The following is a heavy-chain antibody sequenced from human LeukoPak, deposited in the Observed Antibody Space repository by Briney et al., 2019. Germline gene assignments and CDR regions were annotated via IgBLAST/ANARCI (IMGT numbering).Heavy chain of an antibody. Sequence: GASVTVSCKASGYTFTSYGISWVRQAPGQGLEWMGWISAYNGNTNYAQKLQGRVTMTTDTSTSTAYMELRSLRSDDTAVYYCARDRADSSGWYDHYYGMDVWGQGTTVTVSS. CDR1: GYTFTSYG. CDR2: ISAYNGNT. J-gene: IGHJ6*02. V-gene: IGHV1-18*01. CDR3: ARDRADSSGWYDHYYGMDV. D-gene: IGHD6-19*01.